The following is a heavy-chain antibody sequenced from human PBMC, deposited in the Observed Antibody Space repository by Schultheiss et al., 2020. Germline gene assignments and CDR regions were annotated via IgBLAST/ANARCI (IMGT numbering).Heavy chain of an antibody. D-gene: IGHD6-13*01. V-gene: IGHV3-33*01. CDR3: ARAFVSSSWYVMDV. Sequence: GGSLRLSCAESGFTYSRSAMHWVRQAPGKGLEWVAVIWYDGSNKYYADSVKGRCTISRDNSKNTLYLQMNSLRAEDTAVYYCARAFVSSSWYVMDVWGRGTTVTVSS. J-gene: IGHJ6*03. CDR1: GFTYSRSA. CDR2: IWYDGSNK.